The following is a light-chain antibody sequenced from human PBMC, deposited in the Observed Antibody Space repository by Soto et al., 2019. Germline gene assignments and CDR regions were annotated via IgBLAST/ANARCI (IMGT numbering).Light chain of an antibody. J-gene: IGKJ5*01. Sequence: EIVMTQSPATLSVSPGERGTLSCRASQSVSSNLAWYQQKPGQAPRLLIYDASNRATGIPARFSGSGSGTDFTLTISSLEPEDSAVYYCQQRNVWPPVTFGQGTRLETK. CDR3: QQRNVWPPVT. V-gene: IGKV3-11*01. CDR2: DAS. CDR1: QSVSSN.